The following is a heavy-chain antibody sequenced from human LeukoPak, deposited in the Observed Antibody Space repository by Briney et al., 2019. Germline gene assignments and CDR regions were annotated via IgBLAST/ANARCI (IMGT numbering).Heavy chain of an antibody. V-gene: IGHV1-3*01. CDR3: ARVRGGFLEYDY. D-gene: IGHD3-3*01. Sequence: GASVKVSCKAFGYSFTNNALYWVRQAPGQRLEWMGWINAGNGNTKYAQKFQGRVTITRDTSASTAYMELSSLRSEDTAVYYCARVRGGFLEYDYWGQGTLVTVSS. J-gene: IGHJ4*02. CDR2: INAGNGNT. CDR1: GYSFTNNA.